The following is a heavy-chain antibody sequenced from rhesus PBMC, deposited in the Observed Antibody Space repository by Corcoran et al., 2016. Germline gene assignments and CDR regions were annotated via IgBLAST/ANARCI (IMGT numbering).Heavy chain of an antibody. D-gene: IGHD3-28*01. V-gene: IGHV3-118*01. CDR2: IRSKSDNYET. CDR1: GFPFSRFA. Sequence: EVQLVESGGGLVQPGGSLRRSCAASGFPFSRFAMHWVRQASGKGLEWVGRIRSKSDNYETGYAASVKGRFTISRDDSKNTAYLQMNSLRTEDTAVYYCVRENSGYYYELDYWGQGVLVTVSS. CDR3: VRENSGYYYELDY. J-gene: IGHJ4*01.